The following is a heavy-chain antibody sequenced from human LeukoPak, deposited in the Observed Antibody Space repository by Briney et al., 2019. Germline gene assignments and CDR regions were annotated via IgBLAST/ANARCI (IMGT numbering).Heavy chain of an antibody. CDR3: AKDRGSSSWYGLDY. V-gene: IGHV3-9*03. CDR1: GFTFDDYA. J-gene: IGHJ4*02. Sequence: PGRSLRLSCAASGFTFDDYAMHWVRQAPGKGLEWVSGISWNSGSIGYADSVKGRFTISRDNAKNSLYLQMNSLRAEDMALYYCAKDRGSSSWYGLDYWVQGTLVTVSS. CDR2: ISWNSGSI. D-gene: IGHD6-13*01.